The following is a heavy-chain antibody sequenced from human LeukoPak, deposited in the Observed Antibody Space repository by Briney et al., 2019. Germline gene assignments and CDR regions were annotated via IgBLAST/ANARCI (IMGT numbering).Heavy chain of an antibody. CDR2: IYTSGST. V-gene: IGHV4-4*07. CDR3: ARGILRDYYDSSGFYHRGGVGY. CDR1: GVSISSYY. D-gene: IGHD3-22*01. Sequence: PSETLSLTCTVSGVSISSYYWSWIRQPAGKGLEWIGRIYTSGSTNYNPSLKSRVTMSVDTSKNQFSLRLSSVTAADTAVYFCARGILRDYYDSSGFYHRGGVGYWGQGTLVTVSS. J-gene: IGHJ4*02.